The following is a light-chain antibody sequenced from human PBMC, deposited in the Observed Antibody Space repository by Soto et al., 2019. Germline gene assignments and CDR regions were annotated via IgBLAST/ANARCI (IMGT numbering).Light chain of an antibody. CDR3: QHYGSSPQP. CDR2: DAS. CDR1: QSLSGNY. Sequence: EIVLTQSPGTLSLSPGERATLSCRASQSLSGNYLAWYQQKPGQAPRLLIYDASRRATGIPDRFSGSGSGTDFTLTISRLEPEDFAVYYCQHYGSSPQPFGLGTKV. J-gene: IGKJ1*01. V-gene: IGKV3-20*01.